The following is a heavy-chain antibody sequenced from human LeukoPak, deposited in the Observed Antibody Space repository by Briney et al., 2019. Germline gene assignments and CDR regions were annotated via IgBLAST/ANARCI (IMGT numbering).Heavy chain of an antibody. D-gene: IGHD4-17*01. CDR3: TRGSGYGTRGSGYGDYLL. Sequence: GGSLRLSCTASGFRFGVYAMTWVRQAPGKGREWLGFIRSKDYGGTTEYAASVKGRFTISRDDSKNIAYLQMNSLQTEDTAVYYCTRGSGYGTRGSGYGDYLLWGQGTLVTVSS. J-gene: IGHJ4*02. CDR2: IRSKDYGGTT. CDR1: GFRFGVYA. V-gene: IGHV3-49*04.